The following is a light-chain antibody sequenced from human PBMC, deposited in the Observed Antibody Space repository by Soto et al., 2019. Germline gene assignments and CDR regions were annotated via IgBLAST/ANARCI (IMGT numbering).Light chain of an antibody. Sequence: DIQMTQSPSTLSASVGDRVTITCRASQSISSWLAWYQQKPGKAPKLLIYKASSLKSGVPSRFRGSGSGREFALSISSLQPDDFETYYCQQYNSYSRTFGQGTKVEIK. V-gene: IGKV1-5*03. CDR1: QSISSW. J-gene: IGKJ1*01. CDR2: KAS. CDR3: QQYNSYSRT.